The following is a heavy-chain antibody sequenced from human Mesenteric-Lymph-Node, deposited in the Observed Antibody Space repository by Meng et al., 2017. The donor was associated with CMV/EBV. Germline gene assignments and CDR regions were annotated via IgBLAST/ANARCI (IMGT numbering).Heavy chain of an antibody. CDR1: GINFNGHA. D-gene: IGHD3-16*01. J-gene: IGHJ4*02. Sequence: SLKISCVVSGINFNGHAIHWVRQPPGKGLEWVSGIFWLSGTTGYADSVKGRFIISRDTAKNSLYLQMSSLRDEDTAFYYCTRDITPGGADYWGPGTLVTVSS. V-gene: IGHV3-9*01. CDR2: IFWLSGTT. CDR3: TRDITPGGADY.